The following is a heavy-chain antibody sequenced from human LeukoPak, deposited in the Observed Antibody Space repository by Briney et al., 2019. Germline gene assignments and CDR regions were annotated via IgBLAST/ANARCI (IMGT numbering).Heavy chain of an antibody. CDR3: ARGVVTGDYFDY. D-gene: IGHD3-10*01. CDR2: ISAYNGNT. CDR1: GYTFTSYG. J-gene: IGHJ4*02. V-gene: IGHV1-18*01. Sequence: ASVTVSCKASGYTFTSYGISWVRQAPGQGLEWMGWISAYNGNTNYAQKLQGRVTMTTDTSTSTVYMELSSLRSEDTAVYYCARGVVTGDYFDYWGQGTLVTVSS.